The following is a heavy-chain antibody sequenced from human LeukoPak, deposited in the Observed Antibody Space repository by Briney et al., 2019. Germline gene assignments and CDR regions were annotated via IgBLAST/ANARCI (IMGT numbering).Heavy chain of an antibody. CDR3: ARLVVITTSWYFDY. Sequence: GGPLRLSCAPSGFTVSSNYMSWVRQAPGEGLEWVSVIYSGGSTYYADSVKGRFTISRDNSKNTLYLQMNSLRAEDTAVYYCARLVVITTSWYFDYWGQGTLDTVSS. J-gene: IGHJ4*02. CDR1: GFTVSSNY. V-gene: IGHV3-53*01. D-gene: IGHD3-22*01. CDR2: IYSGGST.